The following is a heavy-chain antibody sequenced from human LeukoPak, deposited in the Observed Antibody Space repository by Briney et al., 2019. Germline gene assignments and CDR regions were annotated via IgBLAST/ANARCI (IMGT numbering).Heavy chain of an antibody. CDR3: AKEGYYGSGSYYLDYFDY. V-gene: IGHV3-23*01. Sequence: GGSLRLSCTASGFTFSSYAMTWVRQAPGKGLEWVSGISGSGLSTYYADSVKGRFTISRDNSKNMLYLQMNSLRAEDTAVYYCAKEGYYGSGSYYLDYFDYWGQGTLVTVSS. D-gene: IGHD3-10*01. J-gene: IGHJ4*02. CDR1: GFTFSSYA. CDR2: ISGSGLST.